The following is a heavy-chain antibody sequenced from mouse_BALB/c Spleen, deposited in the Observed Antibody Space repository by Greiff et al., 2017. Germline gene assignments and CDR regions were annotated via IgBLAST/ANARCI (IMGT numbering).Heavy chain of an antibody. CDR2: ISSGGSYT. J-gene: IGHJ2*01. CDR3: ARQEGLYYFGY. V-gene: IGHV5-6*01. Sequence: EVKLQESGGDLVKPGGSLKLSCAASGFTFSSYGMSWVRQTPDKRLEWVATISSGGSYTYYPDSVKGRFTISRDNAKNTLYLQMSSLKSEDTAMFYCARQEGLYYFGYWGQSTTLTVSS. D-gene: IGHD3-3*01. CDR1: GFTFSSYG.